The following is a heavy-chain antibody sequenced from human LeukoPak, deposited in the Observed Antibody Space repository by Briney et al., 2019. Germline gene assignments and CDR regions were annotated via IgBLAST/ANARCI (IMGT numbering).Heavy chain of an antibody. V-gene: IGHV3-53*01. CDR2: MYSGGST. J-gene: IGHJ3*01. Sequence: GGSLRLSCTASRFTIRSNYMGWFRQSPRKGLEWVSIMYSGGSTDYADSVKGRFIISRDHSKNTLYLQMNSLRAEDTAVYYCARDRYCSGGSCYGDAFDLWGQGTMVTVSS. CDR3: ARDRYCSGGSCYGDAFDL. D-gene: IGHD2-15*01. CDR1: RFTIRSNY.